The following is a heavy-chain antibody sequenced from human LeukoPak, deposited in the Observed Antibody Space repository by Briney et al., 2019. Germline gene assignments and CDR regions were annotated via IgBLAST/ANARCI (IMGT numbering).Heavy chain of an antibody. Sequence: PSETLSLTCTVSGGSISSYYWSWIRQPPGKGLEWIGYINYSGSTNYNPSLKSRVTISVDTSKNQFSLKLSSVTAADTAVYYCAKSSGTPFRYRIAFDIWGQGTMVTVSS. D-gene: IGHD6-19*01. CDR2: INYSGST. CDR1: GGSISSYY. CDR3: AKSSGTPFRYRIAFDI. J-gene: IGHJ3*02. V-gene: IGHV4-59*01.